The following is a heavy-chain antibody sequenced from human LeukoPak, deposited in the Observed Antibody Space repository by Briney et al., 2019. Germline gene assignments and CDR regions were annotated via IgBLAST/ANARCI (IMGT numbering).Heavy chain of an antibody. Sequence: SETLSLTCTVSGGSISSYSYYWVWLRQPPGKGLEWIGSIYYSGSTYNNPSLKSRITISVDTSKNQFSLKLSSVTAADTAVYYCARESPTGYCSGDSCYYGGLDCWGQGTLVTVSS. J-gene: IGHJ4*02. D-gene: IGHD2-15*01. CDR3: ARESPTGYCSGDSCYYGGLDC. CDR1: GGSISSYSYY. CDR2: IYYSGST. V-gene: IGHV4-39*07.